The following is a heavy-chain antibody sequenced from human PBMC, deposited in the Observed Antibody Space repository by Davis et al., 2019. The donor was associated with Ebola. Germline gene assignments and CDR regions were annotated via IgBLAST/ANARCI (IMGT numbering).Heavy chain of an antibody. J-gene: IGHJ5*02. D-gene: IGHD2-2*01. CDR1: GGSISSYY. V-gene: IGHV4-59*08. CDR2: IYYSGST. Sequence: PSETLSLTCTVSGGSISSYYWSWIRQPPGKGLEWIGYIYYSGSTNYNPSLKSRVTISVDTSKNQFSLKLSSVTAADTAVYYCARQPHIVVVPAASFGWFDPWGQGTLVTVSS. CDR3: ARQPHIVVVPAASFGWFDP.